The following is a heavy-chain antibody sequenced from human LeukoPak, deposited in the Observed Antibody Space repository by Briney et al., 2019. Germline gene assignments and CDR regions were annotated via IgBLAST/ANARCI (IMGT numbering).Heavy chain of an antibody. J-gene: IGHJ4*02. CDR1: GYTLTELS. CDR3: ARADIRAIASSGWYGFDY. Sequence: GASVKVSCKVSGYTLTELSMHWVRQAPGKGLEWMGGFDPEDGETIYAQKFQGRVTMTEDTSTDTAYMELRSLRSDDTAVYYCARADIRAIASSGWYGFDYWGQGTLVTVSS. D-gene: IGHD6-19*01. V-gene: IGHV1-24*01. CDR2: FDPEDGET.